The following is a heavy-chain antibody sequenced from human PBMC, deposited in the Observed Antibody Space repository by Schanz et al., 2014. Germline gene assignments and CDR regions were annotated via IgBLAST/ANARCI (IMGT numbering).Heavy chain of an antibody. J-gene: IGHJ4*02. D-gene: IGHD3-16*01. CDR2: IKQDGSEK. V-gene: IGHV3-7*05. CDR1: GFSFSNYW. Sequence: EVQLVESGGGLVQPGGSLRLSCAASGFSFSNYWMSWVRQAPGKGLEWVANIKQDGSEKYYVDSVKGRFTISRDNAKKSLYLQMSSLKTEDTAVYYCVRLDVHDYWGQGTLVTVSA. CDR3: VRLDVHDY.